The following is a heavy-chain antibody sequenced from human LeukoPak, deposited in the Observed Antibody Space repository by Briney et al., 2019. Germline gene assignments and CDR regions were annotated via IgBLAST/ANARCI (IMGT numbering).Heavy chain of an antibody. D-gene: IGHD1-26*01. J-gene: IGHJ3*02. V-gene: IGHV1-58*02. CDR3: AAECGSYKGTDAFDI. CDR1: GFTFSSSA. Sequence: WASLKLSCAASGFTFSSSAMRWVRQAPGQGLEWIGGIIVGSGSTNYAQKFQERVTITRDMSTNTVYMELSSLRSEDTAVYYCAAECGSYKGTDAFDIWGQGTMVTVSS. CDR2: IIVGSGST.